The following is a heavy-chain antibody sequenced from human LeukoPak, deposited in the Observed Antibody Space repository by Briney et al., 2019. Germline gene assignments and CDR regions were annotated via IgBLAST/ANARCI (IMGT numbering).Heavy chain of an antibody. J-gene: IGHJ4*02. CDR3: AREGQVVGYYDSSGYVGLFDY. CDR2: INTNTGNP. D-gene: IGHD3-22*01. V-gene: IGHV7-4-1*02. CDR1: GYTFTSYA. Sequence: ASVKVSCKASGYTFTSYAMNWVRQAPGQGLEWMGWINTNTGNPTYAQGFTGRFVFSLDTSVSTAYLQISSLKAEDTAVYYCAREGQVVGYYDSSGYVGLFDYWGQGTLVTVSS.